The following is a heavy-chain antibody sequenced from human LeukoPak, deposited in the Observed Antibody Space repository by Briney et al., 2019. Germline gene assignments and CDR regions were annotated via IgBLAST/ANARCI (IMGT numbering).Heavy chain of an antibody. Sequence: GGSLRLSCAASGFTFSSYEMNWVRQAPGKGLEWVSYISSSGSTIYYADSVKGRFTIPRDNAKNSLYLQMNSLRAEDTAVYYCAKLGITMIGGVWGKGTTVTISS. D-gene: IGHD3-10*02. J-gene: IGHJ6*04. CDR1: GFTFSSYE. CDR2: ISSSGSTI. V-gene: IGHV3-48*03. CDR3: AKLGITMIGGV.